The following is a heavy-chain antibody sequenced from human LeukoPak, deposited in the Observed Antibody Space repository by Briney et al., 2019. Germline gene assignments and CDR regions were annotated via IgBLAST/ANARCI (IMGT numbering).Heavy chain of an antibody. CDR1: GGSISSSGYY. Sequence: PSETLSLTCTVSGGSISSSGYYWGWIRQPPGKGLEWIGSIYYSGSTYYNPSLKSRVTISVDTSKNQFSLKLSSVTAADTAVYYCARAGPSVGMDVWGQGTTVTVSS. CDR3: ARAGPSVGMDV. D-gene: IGHD1-14*01. V-gene: IGHV4-39*01. J-gene: IGHJ6*02. CDR2: IYYSGST.